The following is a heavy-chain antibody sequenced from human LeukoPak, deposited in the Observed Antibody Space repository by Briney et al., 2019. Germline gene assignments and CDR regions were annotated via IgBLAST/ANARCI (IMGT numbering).Heavy chain of an antibody. Sequence: ASVKVSCKASVYTFTGYYMHWVRQAPGQGLEWMGWINAGNGNTKYSQEFQGRVTITRDTSASTAYMELSSLRSEDMAVYYCARDGAEARRGLYYYYMDVWGKGTTVTVSS. CDR1: VYTFTGYY. CDR3: ARDGAEARRGLYYYYMDV. CDR2: INAGNGNT. V-gene: IGHV1-3*03. J-gene: IGHJ6*03. D-gene: IGHD6-6*01.